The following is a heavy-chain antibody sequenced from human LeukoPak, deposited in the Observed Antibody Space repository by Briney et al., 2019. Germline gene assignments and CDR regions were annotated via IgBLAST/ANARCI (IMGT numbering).Heavy chain of an antibody. Sequence: PGRSLRLSWAASGFTFSSYGMHWVRQAPGKGLEWVAVISYDGSNKYYADSVKGRFTISRDNSKNTLYLQMNSLRAEDTAVYYCAKTYSSSWYGDYWGQGTLVTVSS. CDR2: ISYDGSNK. V-gene: IGHV3-30*18. CDR1: GFTFSSYG. J-gene: IGHJ4*02. CDR3: AKTYSSSWYGDY. D-gene: IGHD6-13*01.